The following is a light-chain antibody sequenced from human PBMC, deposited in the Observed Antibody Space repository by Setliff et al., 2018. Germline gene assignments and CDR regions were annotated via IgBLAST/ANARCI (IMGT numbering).Light chain of an antibody. CDR3: QVWNSETYPYV. Sequence: LTQPPSVSVAPGRTARIPCGGANIGAKSVHWYQHRAGQAPVLVVYDDTDRPSGIPERFSGSNSGNTATLTISRVEAGDEADYYCQVWNSETYPYVFGSGTKATV. CDR1: NIGAKS. CDR2: DDT. J-gene: IGLJ1*01. V-gene: IGLV3-21*03.